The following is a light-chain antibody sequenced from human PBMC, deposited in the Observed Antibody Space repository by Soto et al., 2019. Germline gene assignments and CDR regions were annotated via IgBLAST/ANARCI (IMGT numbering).Light chain of an antibody. Sequence: DIQMTQSPSTLSASVGDRVTITCRASQSISSWLAWYQQKPGKAPKLLIYKASSLESGVPSRFSGSGSGTEFTLTISSLQPDDFATYYRQQYNSSPWTFGQGTKGEIK. CDR1: QSISSW. CDR3: QQYNSSPWT. V-gene: IGKV1-5*03. J-gene: IGKJ1*01. CDR2: KAS.